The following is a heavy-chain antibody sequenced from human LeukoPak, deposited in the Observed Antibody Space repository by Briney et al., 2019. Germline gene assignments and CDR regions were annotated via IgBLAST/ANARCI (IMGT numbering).Heavy chain of an antibody. Sequence: ASVKVSCKASGGTFTSYAISWVRQAPGQGLEWMGRIIPILGTANYAQKFQGRVTITTDESTSTAYMELSSLRSEDTAVYYCARDLSCSGGSCYSDSWFDPWGQGTLVTVSS. CDR3: ARDLSCSGGSCYSDSWFDP. V-gene: IGHV1-69*11. D-gene: IGHD2-15*01. CDR1: GGTFTSYA. J-gene: IGHJ5*02. CDR2: IIPILGTA.